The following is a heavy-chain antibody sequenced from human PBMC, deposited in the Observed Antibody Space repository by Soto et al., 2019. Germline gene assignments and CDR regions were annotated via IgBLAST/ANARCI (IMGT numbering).Heavy chain of an antibody. J-gene: IGHJ4*02. CDR2: ISGVNCQT. V-gene: IGHV1-18*01. Sequence: QVPLVQSGPEVKKPGASVKVSCKASGNTFASHGFSWVRQAPGQGLGWMGWISGVNCQTNYALKFQGRVTLTTDTSTSTAYVELRSLRSDDTGVYFCARVDPRGVAVVRDYWGQGTLVTVSS. D-gene: IGHD3-10*01. CDR3: ARVDPRGVAVVRDY. CDR1: GNTFASHG.